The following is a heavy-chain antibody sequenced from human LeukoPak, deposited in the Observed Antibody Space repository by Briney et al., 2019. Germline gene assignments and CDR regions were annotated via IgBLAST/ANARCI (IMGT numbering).Heavy chain of an antibody. D-gene: IGHD6-13*01. CDR3: ARAGYSSSWYPYYFDY. CDR1: GGTFSSYA. Sequence: GPVKVSCKASGGTFSSYAISWVRQATGQGLEWMGWMNPNSGNTGYAQKFQGRVTMTRNTSISTAYMELSSLRSEDTAVYYCARAGYSSSWYPYYFDYWGQGTLVTVSS. J-gene: IGHJ4*02. V-gene: IGHV1-8*02. CDR2: MNPNSGNT.